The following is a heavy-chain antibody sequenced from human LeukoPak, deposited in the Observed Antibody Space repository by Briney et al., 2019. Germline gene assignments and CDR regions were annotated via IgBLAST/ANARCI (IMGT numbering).Heavy chain of an antibody. CDR1: GDSISSSSYY. V-gene: IGHV4-39*01. D-gene: IGHD3-22*01. CDR3: ARYWGPYDNSGAYFDY. Sequence: SETLSLTCTVSGDSISSSSYYWVWLRQPPGKGLEWIAPIYYSGSTYYNPSLKSRFTISVDTSKNQFSLKLSSVTAADTAMYYCARYWGPYDNSGAYFDYWGQGTLVTVSS. CDR2: IYYSGST. J-gene: IGHJ4*02.